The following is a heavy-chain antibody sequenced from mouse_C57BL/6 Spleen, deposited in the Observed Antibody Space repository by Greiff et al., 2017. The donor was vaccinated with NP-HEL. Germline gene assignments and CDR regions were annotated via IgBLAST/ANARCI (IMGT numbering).Heavy chain of an antibody. V-gene: IGHV1-72*01. CDR2: IDPNSGGT. Sequence: QVQLQQPGAELVKPGASVKLSCKASGYTFTSYWMHWVKQRPGRGLEWIGRIDPNSGGTKYNEKFKSKAKLTVDKPASTAYMQLSSLTSEDSAVYYCARTDYYGSSYHWYFDVWGTGTTVTVSS. CDR3: ARTDYYGSSYHWYFDV. CDR1: GYTFTSYW. D-gene: IGHD1-1*01. J-gene: IGHJ1*03.